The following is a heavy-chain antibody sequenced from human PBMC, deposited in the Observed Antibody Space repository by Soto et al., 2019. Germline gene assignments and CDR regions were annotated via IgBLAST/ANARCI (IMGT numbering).Heavy chain of an antibody. V-gene: IGHV1-8*01. CDR2: MNPNSGNT. J-gene: IGHJ6*03. Sequence: GASVKVSCKASGYTFTSYDINWVRQATGQGLEWMGWMNPNSGNTGYAQKFQGRVTMTRNTSISTAYMELSSLRSEDTAVYYCVREKAARGFRYYYYYYMDVWGKGTTVTVSS. CDR1: GYTFTSYD. CDR3: VREKAARGFRYYYYYYMDV. D-gene: IGHD6-25*01.